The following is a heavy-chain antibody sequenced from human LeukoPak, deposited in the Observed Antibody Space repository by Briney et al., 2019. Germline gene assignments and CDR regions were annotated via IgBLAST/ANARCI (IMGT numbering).Heavy chain of an antibody. CDR1: GFTLSSSN. Sequence: GGSLRLSCAASGFTLSSSNKHWVRQAPGKGLEWVSYISSGSSTIYYAASVKGRFTISRDNAKSSLYLQMNSLSAEDTAVYCCARGSGYYYNYWGQGTLVTVSS. V-gene: IGHV3-48*04. J-gene: IGHJ4*02. CDR2: ISSGSSTI. CDR3: ARGSGYYYNY. D-gene: IGHD3-22*01.